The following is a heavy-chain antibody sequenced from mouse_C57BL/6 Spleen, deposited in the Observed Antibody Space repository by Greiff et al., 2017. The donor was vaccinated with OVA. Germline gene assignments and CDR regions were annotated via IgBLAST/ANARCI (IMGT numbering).Heavy chain of an antibody. CDR2: ISDGGCYS. CDR1: GLPFRSHA. D-gene: IGHD1-1*01. Sequence: GQRVEFGGGLVKPGGFLKLFCAASGLPFRSHAISRVRQTPEKRLEGVATISDGGCYSYHPDNVKGRFPISRDNANSKLCLLMSHLTAEDTAVYYGARDKDGDAMDYWGQGTSVTVSS. J-gene: IGHJ4*01. CDR3: ARDKDGDAMDY. V-gene: IGHV5-4*01.